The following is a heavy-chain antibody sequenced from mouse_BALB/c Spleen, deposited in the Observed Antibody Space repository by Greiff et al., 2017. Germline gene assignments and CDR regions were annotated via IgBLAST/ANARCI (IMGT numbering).Heavy chain of an antibody. CDR2: ISTYYGDA. V-gene: IGHV1-67*01. J-gene: IGHJ4*01. CDR3: ARELNYYAMDY. Sequence: QVQLQQSGAELVRPGVSVKISCKGSGYTFTDYAMYWVKQSHAKSLEWIGVISTYYGDASYNQKFKDKATLTADKSSSTAYMQLSSLTSEDYAVYYCARELNYYAMDYWGQGTSVTVSS. CDR1: GYTFTDYA.